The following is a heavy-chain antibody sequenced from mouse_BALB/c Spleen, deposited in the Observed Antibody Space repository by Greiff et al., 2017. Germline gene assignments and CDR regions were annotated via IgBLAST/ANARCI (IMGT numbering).Heavy chain of an antibody. D-gene: IGHD1-1*01. J-gene: IGHJ3*01. CDR1: GYTFTSYT. CDR3: AKSYYGSAWFAY. V-gene: IGHV1-4*02. Sequence: VQLQESAAELARPGASVKMSCKASGYTFTSYTMHWVKQRPGQGLEWIGYINPSSGYTEYNQKFKDKTTLTADKSSSTAYMQLSSLTSEDSAVYYCAKSYYGSAWFAYWGQGTLVTVSA. CDR2: INPSSGYT.